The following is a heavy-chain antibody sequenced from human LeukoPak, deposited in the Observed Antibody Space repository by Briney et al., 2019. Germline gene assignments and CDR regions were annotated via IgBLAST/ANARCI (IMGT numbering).Heavy chain of an antibody. D-gene: IGHD3-3*01. V-gene: IGHV3-7*01. J-gene: IGHJ6*02. CDR1: GFTFSSYW. CDR3: AKDLRFLEWLLSSDDYYGMDV. CDR2: IKQDGSEK. Sequence: GGSLRLSCAASGFTFSSYWMSWVRQAPGKGLEWVANIKQDGSEKYYVDSVKGRFTISRDNAKNSLYLQMNSLRAEDTAVYYCAKDLRFLEWLLSSDDYYGMDVWGQGTTVTVSS.